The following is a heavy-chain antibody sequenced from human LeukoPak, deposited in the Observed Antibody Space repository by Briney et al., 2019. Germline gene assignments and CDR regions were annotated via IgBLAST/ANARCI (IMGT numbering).Heavy chain of an antibody. V-gene: IGHV3-48*03. CDR1: GFTFDSYE. Sequence: PGGSLRLSCAASGFTFDSYEMNWVRQAPGKGLEWVSYISSSGCTIYYADSVKGRFTISRDNARNSLYLQMNSLRAEYTAVYYCARDGSDYGADYWGQGTLVTVSS. CDR2: ISSSGCTI. CDR3: ARDGSDYGADY. J-gene: IGHJ4*02. D-gene: IGHD4-17*01.